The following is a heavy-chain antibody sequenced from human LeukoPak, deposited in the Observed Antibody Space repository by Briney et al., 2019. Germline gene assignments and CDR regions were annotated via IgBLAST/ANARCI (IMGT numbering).Heavy chain of an antibody. D-gene: IGHD3-22*01. CDR3: AKISDSGGFFYGGAFDI. CDR2: ISGTGGRT. CDR1: GFTFSSYA. V-gene: IGHV3-23*01. Sequence: PGGSLRLSCAASGFTFSSYAMSWVRQAPGKGLEWVSGISGTGGRTYYADSVKGRFTISRDNSKNTLYLQMYSLRADDTAVYYCAKISDSGGFFYGGAFDIWGQGTMVTVSS. J-gene: IGHJ3*02.